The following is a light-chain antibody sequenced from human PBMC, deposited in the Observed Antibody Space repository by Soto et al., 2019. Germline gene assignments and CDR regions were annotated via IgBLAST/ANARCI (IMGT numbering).Light chain of an antibody. CDR3: QQYNNWPPKT. Sequence: EIVMTQSPATLYVSPGEPATLSCRASQSVGNDLAWYQQKPGQAPRLLIYAASSRAPAIPSRFSGSGSGTEFTLTIISLQSEDFAVYYCQQYNNWPPKTFGQGTKVEIK. V-gene: IGKV3D-15*01. CDR1: QSVGND. CDR2: AAS. J-gene: IGKJ1*01.